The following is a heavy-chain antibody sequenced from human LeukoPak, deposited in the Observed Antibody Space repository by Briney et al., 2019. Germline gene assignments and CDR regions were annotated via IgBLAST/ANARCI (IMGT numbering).Heavy chain of an antibody. V-gene: IGHV3-53*01. CDR1: GFTVSSNY. CDR3: AKDWSYGSYSPGY. J-gene: IGHJ4*02. Sequence: GGSLRLSCAASGFTVSSNYMTWVRQAPGKGLEWVSVIYSGGATYYADSVKGRFTISRDNFKNTLYLQMNNLRAEDTAVYYCAKDWSYGSYSPGYWGQGTLVTVSS. D-gene: IGHD5-18*01. CDR2: IYSGGAT.